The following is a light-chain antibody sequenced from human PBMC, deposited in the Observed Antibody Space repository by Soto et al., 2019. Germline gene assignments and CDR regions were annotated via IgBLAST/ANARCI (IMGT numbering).Light chain of an antibody. J-gene: IGLJ1*01. V-gene: IGLV1-40*01. CDR3: QTYDSSLSGSYV. Sequence: QSVLTQPPSVSGAPGQRVTISCTGSSSNIGAGYDLHWYQQLPGTAPKLLIYDNSNRPSGVPDRFTGAKSGTSASLAITGLQAEDEADYYGQTYDSSLSGSYVFGTGIKLTV. CDR1: SSNIGAGYD. CDR2: DNS.